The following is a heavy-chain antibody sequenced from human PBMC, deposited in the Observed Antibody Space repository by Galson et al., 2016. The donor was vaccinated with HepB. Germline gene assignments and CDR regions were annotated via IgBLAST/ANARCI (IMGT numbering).Heavy chain of an antibody. D-gene: IGHD6-19*01. Sequence: SLRLSCAASGFTFSSYSMNWVRQVAGKGLEWVSCIDIAGDTYYPDSVKGRFTISRENAKSTVYLQINSLRAEDTAVYYCVRGVAGCDYWGQGTLVTVSS. CDR2: IDIAGDT. V-gene: IGHV3-13*01. CDR3: VRGVAGCDY. J-gene: IGHJ4*02. CDR1: GFTFSSYS.